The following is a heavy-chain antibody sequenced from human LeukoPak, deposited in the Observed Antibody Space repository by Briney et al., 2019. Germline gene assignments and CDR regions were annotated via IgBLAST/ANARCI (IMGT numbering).Heavy chain of an antibody. Sequence: ASVKVSCKASGGTFSSYAISWVRQAPGQGLEWMGGIIPIFGTANYAQKFQGRVTITADESTSTAYMELSSLRSEDTAVYYCARLRGEYSSSSHSLWMYYFDYWGQGTLVTVSS. CDR3: ARLRGEYSSSSHSLWMYYFDY. CDR2: IIPIFGTA. CDR1: GGTFSSYA. V-gene: IGHV1-69*13. D-gene: IGHD6-6*01. J-gene: IGHJ4*02.